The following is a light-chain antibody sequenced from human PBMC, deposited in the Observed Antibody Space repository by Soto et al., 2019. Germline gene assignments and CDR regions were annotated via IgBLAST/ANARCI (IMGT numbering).Light chain of an antibody. CDR3: LQDYNVPYT. V-gene: IGKV1-6*01. J-gene: IGKJ2*01. CDR1: QDIRND. CDR2: TAS. Sequence: AIQVTQSPSSLSASVGDRVTITCRASQDIRNDLGWYQQKPGRAPKLLIYTASTLQSGVPTRFSGSGSGTDFTLTISSLQPEDFATYCCLQDYNVPYTFGQGTKLEFK.